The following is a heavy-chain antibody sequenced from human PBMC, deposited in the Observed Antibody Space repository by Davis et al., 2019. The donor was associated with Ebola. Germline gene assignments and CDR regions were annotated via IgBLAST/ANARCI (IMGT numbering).Heavy chain of an antibody. CDR1: GFTFSSYG. J-gene: IGHJ6*02. Sequence: GESLKISCAASGFTFSSYGMHWVRQAPGKGLEWVAVISYDGSNKYYADSVKGRFTISRDNSKNTLYLQMNSLRAEDTAVYYCAKDESEPAALYYYGMDVWGQGTTVTVSS. CDR3: AKDESEPAALYYYGMDV. D-gene: IGHD2-2*01. V-gene: IGHV3-30*18. CDR2: ISYDGSNK.